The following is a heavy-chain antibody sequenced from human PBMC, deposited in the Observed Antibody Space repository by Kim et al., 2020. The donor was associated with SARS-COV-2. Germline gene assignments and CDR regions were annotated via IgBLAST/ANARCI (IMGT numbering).Heavy chain of an antibody. J-gene: IGHJ3*02. Sequence: GGSLRLSCAASGFTFSSYAMHWVRQAPGKGLEWVAVISYDGSNKYYADSVKGRFTISRDNSKNTLYLQMNSLRAEDTAVYYCARERVGFFWTRRGNDAFDIWGQGTMVTVSS. V-gene: IGHV3-30-3*01. CDR3: ARERVGFFWTRRGNDAFDI. CDR2: ISYDGSNK. D-gene: IGHD3-3*01. CDR1: GFTFSSYA.